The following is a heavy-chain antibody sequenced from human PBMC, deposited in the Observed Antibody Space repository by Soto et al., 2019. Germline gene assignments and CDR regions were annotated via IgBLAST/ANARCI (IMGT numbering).Heavy chain of an antibody. Sequence: SETLSLTSTVSGGSISSYYWSWIRQPPGKGLEWIGYIYYSGSTNYNPSLKSRVTISVDTSKNQFSLKLSSVTAADTAVYYCARNYGPGYTFDYWGQGTLVTVSS. D-gene: IGHD3-10*01. CDR3: ARNYGPGYTFDY. J-gene: IGHJ4*02. CDR2: IYYSGST. CDR1: GGSISSYY. V-gene: IGHV4-59*08.